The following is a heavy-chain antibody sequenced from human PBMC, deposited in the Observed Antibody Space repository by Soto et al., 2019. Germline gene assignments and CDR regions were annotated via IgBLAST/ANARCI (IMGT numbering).Heavy chain of an antibody. CDR3: ARGASGYYDSSGYYSPYYFDY. CDR1: GGSISSSNYY. CDR2: IYSSGST. J-gene: IGHJ4*02. D-gene: IGHD3-22*01. Sequence: SETLSLTCTVSGGSISSSNYYWGWIRQPPGKGLEWIGSIYSSGSTYYNPSLKSRVTISVDTSKNQFSLKLSSVTAADTAVYYCARGASGYYDSSGYYSPYYFDYWGQGTLVTVSS. V-gene: IGHV4-39*01.